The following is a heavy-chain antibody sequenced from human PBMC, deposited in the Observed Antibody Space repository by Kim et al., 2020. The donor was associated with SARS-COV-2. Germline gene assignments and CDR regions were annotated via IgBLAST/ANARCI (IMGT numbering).Heavy chain of an antibody. Sequence: GGSLRLSCAASGFTFDDYAMHWVRQAPGKGLEWVSGISWNSGSIGYADSVKGRFTISRDNAKNSLYLQMNSLRAEDTALYYCAKGSMITFGGVMGWVGYFDYWGQGTLVTVSS. V-gene: IGHV3-9*01. D-gene: IGHD3-16*01. CDR1: GFTFDDYA. CDR2: ISWNSGSI. J-gene: IGHJ4*02. CDR3: AKGSMITFGGVMGWVGYFDY.